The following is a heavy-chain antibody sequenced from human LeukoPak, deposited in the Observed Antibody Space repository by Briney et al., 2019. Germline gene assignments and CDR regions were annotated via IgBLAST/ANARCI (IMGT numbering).Heavy chain of an antibody. D-gene: IGHD3-9*01. V-gene: IGHV3-23*01. J-gene: IGHJ4*02. CDR2: ISGSGGST. CDR1: GFTFSSYA. CDR3: AKGGGHYDILTHPFDY. Sequence: PGGSLRLSCAASGFTFSSYAMSWVRQAPGKGLEWVSAISGSGGSTYYADSVKGRFTISRDNSENTLYLQMNSLRAEDTAVYYCAKGGGHYDILTHPFDYWGQGTLVTVSS.